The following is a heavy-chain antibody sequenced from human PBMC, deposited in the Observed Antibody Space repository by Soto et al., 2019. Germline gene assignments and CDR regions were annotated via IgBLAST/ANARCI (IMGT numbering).Heavy chain of an antibody. CDR1: GFTFSDHY. Sequence: GGSLRLSCAASGFTFSDHYIDWVRQAPGKGLEWVGRSRNKANSYTTEYAASVKGRFSILRDDSENSLYLQMNSLKTEDTAVYYCARVARSGMGMDVWGQGTTVTVSS. D-gene: IGHD6-19*01. J-gene: IGHJ6*02. V-gene: IGHV3-72*01. CDR3: ARVARSGMGMDV. CDR2: SRNKANSYTT.